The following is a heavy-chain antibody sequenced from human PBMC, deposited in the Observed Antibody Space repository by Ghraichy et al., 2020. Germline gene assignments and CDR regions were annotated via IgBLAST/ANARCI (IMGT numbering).Heavy chain of an antibody. J-gene: IGHJ4*02. Sequence: SETLSLTCTVSGGSISSSSYYWGWIRQPPGKGLEWIGSIYYSGSTYYNPSLKSRVTISVDTSKNQFSLKLSSVTAADTAVYYCATEQGSGPTFDYWGQGTLVTVSS. D-gene: IGHD3-10*01. V-gene: IGHV4-39*01. CDR2: IYYSGST. CDR1: GGSISSSSYY. CDR3: ATEQGSGPTFDY.